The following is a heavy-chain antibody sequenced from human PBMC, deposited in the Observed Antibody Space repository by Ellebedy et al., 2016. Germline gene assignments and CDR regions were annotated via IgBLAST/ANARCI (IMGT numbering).Heavy chain of an antibody. CDR1: GFTFRNFF. CDR2: ISGDGDTT. V-gene: IGHV3-23*01. CDR3: ARDTTTVTIANFDY. J-gene: IGHJ4*02. Sequence: GGSLRLXCVASGFTFRNFFMSWVRQAPGGGLEGISTISGDGDTTFFADSVKGRFTISRDNAKNSLYLQMNSLRAEDTAVYYCARDTTTVTIANFDYWGQGTLVTVSS. D-gene: IGHD4-17*01.